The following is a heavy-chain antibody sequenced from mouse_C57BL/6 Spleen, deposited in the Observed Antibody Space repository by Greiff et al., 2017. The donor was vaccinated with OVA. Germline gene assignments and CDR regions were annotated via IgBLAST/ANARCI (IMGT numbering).Heavy chain of an antibody. V-gene: IGHV1-64*01. CDR2: IHPNSGST. CDR1: GYTFTSYW. CDR3: ARPVDWYFDV. J-gene: IGHJ1*03. Sequence: QVHVKQPGAELVKPGASVKLSCKASGYTFTSYWMHWVKQRPGQGLEWIGMIHPNSGSTNYNEKFKSKATLTVDKSSSTAYMQLSSLASEDSAVYYCARPVDWYFDVWGTGTTVTVSS.